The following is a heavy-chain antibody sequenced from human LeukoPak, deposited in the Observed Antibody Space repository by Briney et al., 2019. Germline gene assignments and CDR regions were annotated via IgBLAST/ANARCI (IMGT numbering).Heavy chain of an antibody. CDR3: AKVGSSGWPFDY. V-gene: IGHV3-33*06. CDR1: GFTFSDYG. D-gene: IGHD6-19*01. Sequence: PGGSLRLSCAASGFTFSDYGMHWVRQAPGKGLEWVAVIWYDGTNKYYADSVEGRFTISRDNSKNTLYLQMNSLRAEDTAVYYCAKVGSSGWPFDYWGQGTLVTVSS. J-gene: IGHJ4*02. CDR2: IWYDGTNK.